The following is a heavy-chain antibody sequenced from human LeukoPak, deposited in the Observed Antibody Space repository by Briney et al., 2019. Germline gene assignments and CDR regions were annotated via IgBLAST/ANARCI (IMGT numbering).Heavy chain of an antibody. Sequence: SETLPLTCAVYGGSFSGYYWSWIRQPPGKGLEWIGEINHSGSTNYNPSLKSRVTISVDTSKNQFSLKLSSVTAADTAVYYCARGARITIFGVVPKKIFDYWGQGTLVTVSS. CDR2: INHSGST. J-gene: IGHJ4*02. CDR3: ARGARITIFGVVPKKIFDY. CDR1: GGSFSGYY. D-gene: IGHD3-3*01. V-gene: IGHV4-34*01.